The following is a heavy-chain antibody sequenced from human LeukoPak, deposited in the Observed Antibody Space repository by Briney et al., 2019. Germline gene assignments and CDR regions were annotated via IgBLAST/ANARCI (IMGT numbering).Heavy chain of an antibody. CDR2: LSGSGGST. V-gene: IGHV3-23*01. D-gene: IGHD3-22*01. J-gene: IGHJ4*02. Sequence: GGSLRLSCAVSGITLSNYGMSWVRQAPGRGLEWVAGLSGSGGSTTYADSVKGRFTISRDNPKNTLYLQMNSLRAEDTAVYFCAKRGVVIRVILVGFHKQAYYFDSWGQGALVTVSS. CDR3: AKRGVVIRVILVGFHKQAYYFDS. CDR1: GITLSNYG.